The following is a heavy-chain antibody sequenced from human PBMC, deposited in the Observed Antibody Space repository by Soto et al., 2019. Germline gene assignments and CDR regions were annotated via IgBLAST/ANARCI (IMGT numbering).Heavy chain of an antibody. J-gene: IGHJ3*02. Sequence: PGGSLRLSCAASGFTFSSYSMNWVRQAPGKGREWVSSISSSSSYIYYADSVKGRFTISRDNAKNSLYLRRSSLNAENRAVSSCGRPLHPLACSVGSAYPSWVLDTWGQGTMVT. D-gene: IGHD2-15*01. CDR3: GRPLHPLACSVGSAYPSWVLDT. CDR1: GFTFSSYS. CDR2: ISSSSSYI. V-gene: IGHV3-21*01.